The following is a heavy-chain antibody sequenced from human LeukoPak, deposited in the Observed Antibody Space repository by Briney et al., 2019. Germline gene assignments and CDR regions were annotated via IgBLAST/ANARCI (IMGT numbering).Heavy chain of an antibody. CDR1: GYTFTSYG. D-gene: IGHD3-10*01. Sequence: ASVKVSCKASGYTFTSYGISWVRQTPGQGLGWMAWISAYNGNTGYAQNLRGRVTMTTDTSTSTAYMELRSLSSDDTAVYYCARDSVDGSGTYYNDSPDYWGQGTLVTVSS. J-gene: IGHJ4*02. CDR3: ARDSVDGSGTYYNDSPDY. CDR2: ISAYNGNT. V-gene: IGHV1-18*01.